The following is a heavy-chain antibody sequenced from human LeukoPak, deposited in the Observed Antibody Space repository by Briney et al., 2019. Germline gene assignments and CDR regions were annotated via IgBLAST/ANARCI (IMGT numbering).Heavy chain of an antibody. J-gene: IGHJ5*02. CDR2: IYPGDSDT. CDR1: GYSFTSYW. CDR3: ARLHYISSGWFDP. D-gene: IGHD6-6*01. V-gene: IGHV5-51*01. Sequence: GESLKISCKGSGYSFTSYWIGWVRQMLGKGLEWMGIIYPGDSDTRYSPSFAGQVTISADKSITTAYLQWTSLKASDTAMYYCARLHYISSGWFDPWGQGTLVTVSS.